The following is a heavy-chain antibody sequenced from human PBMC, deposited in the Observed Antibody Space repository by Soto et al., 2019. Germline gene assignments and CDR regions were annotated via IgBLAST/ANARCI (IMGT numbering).Heavy chain of an antibody. D-gene: IGHD3-22*01. Sequence: LSLTCAVSGGSISSSYYWSWIRQPPGKGLEWIGYIYYSGSTNYNPSLKSRVTISVDTSKNQFSLKLSSVTAADTAVYYCARELYYDSSGQDIWFDPWGQGTLVTVSS. CDR2: IYYSGST. CDR3: ARELYYDSSGQDIWFDP. J-gene: IGHJ5*02. CDR1: GGSISSSYY. V-gene: IGHV4-61*01.